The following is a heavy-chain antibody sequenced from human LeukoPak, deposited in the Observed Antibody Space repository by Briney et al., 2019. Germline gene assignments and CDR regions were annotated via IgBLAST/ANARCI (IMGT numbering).Heavy chain of an antibody. CDR1: GYSISSGYY. Sequence: SETLSLTCTVSGYSISSGYYWGWIRQSPGKGLEWIGNIYRRGSTHYNPSLKSRVTISMDTSKNQFSLKLSSVTAADTAVYYCARDFFGYSSGWYVDYWGQGTLVTVSS. J-gene: IGHJ4*02. V-gene: IGHV4-38-2*02. CDR3: ARDFFGYSSGWYVDY. CDR2: IYRRGST. D-gene: IGHD6-19*01.